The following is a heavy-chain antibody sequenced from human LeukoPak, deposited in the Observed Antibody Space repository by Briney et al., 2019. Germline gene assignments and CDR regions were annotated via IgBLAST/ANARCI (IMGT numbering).Heavy chain of an antibody. CDR3: AKDISSGWYGTIDY. D-gene: IGHD6-19*01. V-gene: IGHV3-9*01. CDR1: GFTFDDYA. Sequence: PGGSLRLSCAASGFTFDDYAMHWVRQAPGKGLEWVSGISWNSGSIGYADSVKGRFTISRDNAKNSLYLQMNSLRAEDTALYYCAKDISSGWYGTIDYWGQGTLVTVSS. J-gene: IGHJ4*02. CDR2: ISWNSGSI.